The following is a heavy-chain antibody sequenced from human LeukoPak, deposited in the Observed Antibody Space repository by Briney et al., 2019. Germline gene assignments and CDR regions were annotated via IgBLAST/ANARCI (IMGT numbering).Heavy chain of an antibody. D-gene: IGHD4-23*01. CDR2: INHSGST. V-gene: IGHV4-34*01. CDR3: ARGPGYGGHFRAGKDV. Sequence: SETLSLTCAVYGGSFSGYYWSWIRQPPGKGLEWIGEINHSGSTNYNPSLKSRVTISIDTSKNQFSLKLSSVTAADTPVYYCARGPGYGGHFRAGKDVWGQGTTVTVSS. J-gene: IGHJ6*02. CDR1: GGSFSGYY.